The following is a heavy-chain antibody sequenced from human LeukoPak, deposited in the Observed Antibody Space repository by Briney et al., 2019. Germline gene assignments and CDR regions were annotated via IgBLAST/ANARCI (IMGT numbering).Heavy chain of an antibody. CDR3: ATTVRGVISWFDP. D-gene: IGHD3-10*01. CDR2: INHSGST. V-gene: IGHV4-34*09. CDR1: GGSFSGYY. Sequence: SETLSLTCAVYGGSFSGYYWSWIRQPPGKGLEWIGEINHSGSTNYNPSLKSRVTISVDTSKNQFSLKLSSVTAADTAVYYCATTVRGVISWFDPWGQGTLVTVSS. J-gene: IGHJ5*02.